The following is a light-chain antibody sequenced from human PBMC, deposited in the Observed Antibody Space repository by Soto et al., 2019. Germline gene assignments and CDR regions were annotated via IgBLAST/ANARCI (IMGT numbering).Light chain of an antibody. CDR2: EVR. J-gene: IGLJ1*01. CDR3: SSYTGTNNFGV. Sequence: QSVLTQPPSASGSPGQSVTISCTGSSSDVGGYNYVSWYQQHPGKAPKLVIYEVRKRPPGVPDRFSGSKSGNTASLTVSGLQAEDEADYYCSSYTGTNNFGVFGTGTKVTVL. CDR1: SSDVGGYNY. V-gene: IGLV2-8*01.